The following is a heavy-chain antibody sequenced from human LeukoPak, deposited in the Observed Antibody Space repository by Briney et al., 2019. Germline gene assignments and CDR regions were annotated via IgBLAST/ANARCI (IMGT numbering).Heavy chain of an antibody. V-gene: IGHV1-69*06. CDR3: ASEQTTVTTNDAFDI. D-gene: IGHD4-17*01. CDR2: IIPIFGTA. J-gene: IGHJ3*02. Sequence: WASVKVSCKASGGTFSSYAISWVRQAPGQGLEWMGGIIPIFGTANYAQKFQGRVTITADKSTSTAYMELSSLRSEDTAVYYCASEQTTVTTNDAFDIWGQGTMVTVSS. CDR1: GGTFSSYA.